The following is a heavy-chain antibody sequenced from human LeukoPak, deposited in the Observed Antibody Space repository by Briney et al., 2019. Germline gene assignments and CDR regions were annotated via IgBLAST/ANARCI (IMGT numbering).Heavy chain of an antibody. CDR2: LYSGGST. J-gene: IGHJ4*02. CDR3: ATSSFDSSSWYRVWGY. D-gene: IGHD6-13*01. Sequence: GGSLRLSCAASGFTVSSHYMSWVRQAPGKGLECVSVLYSGGSTYYADSVKGRFTISRDNSKNTLYLQMNSLRAEDTAVYYCATSSFDSSSWYRVWGYWGQGTLVTVSS. CDR1: GFTVSSHY. V-gene: IGHV3-53*01.